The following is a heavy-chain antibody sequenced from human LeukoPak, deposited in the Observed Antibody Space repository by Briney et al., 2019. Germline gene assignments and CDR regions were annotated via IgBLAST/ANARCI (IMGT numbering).Heavy chain of an antibody. CDR1: GDSVSSNSAA. D-gene: IGHD3-3*01. Sequence: SQTLSLTCAISGDSVSSNSAAWNWIRQSPSRGLEWLGRTYYRSKWYNDYAVSVKSRITINPDTSKNQFSLQLNSVTPEDTAVYYCARDSPIRSGFFGVVINNWFDPWGQGTLVTVSS. V-gene: IGHV6-1*01. J-gene: IGHJ5*02. CDR3: ARDSPIRSGFFGVVINNWFDP. CDR2: TYYRSKWYN.